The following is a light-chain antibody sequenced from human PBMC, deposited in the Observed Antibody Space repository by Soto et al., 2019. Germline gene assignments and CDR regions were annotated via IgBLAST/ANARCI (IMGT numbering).Light chain of an antibody. CDR2: GNS. V-gene: IGLV1-40*01. J-gene: IGLJ2*01. Sequence: QSVLTQPPSVSGAPGQRVTISCTGSSSNIGAGYDVHWYQQLPGTGPKLLISGNSNRPSGVPDRFSGSKSGTSASLAITGLQAEDEADYHCQSYDSSLSGVVFGGGTKLTVL. CDR3: QSYDSSLSGVV. CDR1: SSNIGAGYD.